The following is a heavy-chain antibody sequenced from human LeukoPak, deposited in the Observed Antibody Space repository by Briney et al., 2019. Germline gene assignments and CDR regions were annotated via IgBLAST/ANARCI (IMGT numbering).Heavy chain of an antibody. CDR3: ATLGYSYGTDY. V-gene: IGHV4-61*02. Sequence: SQTLSLTCTVSGDSISSGNYYWTWIRQPAGKGLEWIGRIYTSGSTNYNPSLKSRVTISVDTSKNQFSLKLSSVTAADTAVYYCATLGYSYGTDYWGQGTLVTVSS. CDR1: GDSISSGNYY. D-gene: IGHD5-18*01. J-gene: IGHJ4*02. CDR2: IYTSGST.